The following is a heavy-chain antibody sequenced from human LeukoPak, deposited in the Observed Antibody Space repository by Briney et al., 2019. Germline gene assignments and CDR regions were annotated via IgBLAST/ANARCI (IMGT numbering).Heavy chain of an antibody. CDR3: ATDYDSSGYYVDAFDI. D-gene: IGHD3-22*01. Sequence: VASVRVSSKASGYTFTSYGISWVRQAPGQGLEWMGWISAYNGNTNYTQKLQGRVTMTTDTSTSTAYMELRSLRSDDTAVYYCATDYDSSGYYVDAFDIWGQGTMVTVSS. J-gene: IGHJ3*02. V-gene: IGHV1-18*01. CDR2: ISAYNGNT. CDR1: GYTFTSYG.